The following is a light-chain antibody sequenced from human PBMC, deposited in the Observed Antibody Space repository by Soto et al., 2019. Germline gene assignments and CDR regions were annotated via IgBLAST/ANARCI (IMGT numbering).Light chain of an antibody. V-gene: IGKV1-39*01. CDR2: AAS. Sequence: DIQMTQSPSSLSASVGDRVTITCRASQSISSYLNWYQQKPGKAPNLLIYAASSLQSGVPSRFSGSGSGTDFTLTITSLQPEEFATYYCQQSYSTPVTFGGGTKVQIK. J-gene: IGKJ4*01. CDR1: QSISSY. CDR3: QQSYSTPVT.